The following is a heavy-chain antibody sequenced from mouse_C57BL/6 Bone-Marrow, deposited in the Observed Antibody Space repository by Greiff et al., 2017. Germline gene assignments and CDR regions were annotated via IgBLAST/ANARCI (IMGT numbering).Heavy chain of an antibody. CDR1: GYTFTHYN. CDR2: INPNNGGT. D-gene: IGHD2-2*01. CDR3: ARLGVTTKGYYAMDY. V-gene: IGHV1-18*01. Sequence: EVQLQQSGPELVKPGASVKIPCKASGYTFTHYNMDWVKQSHGKSLEWIGDINPNNGGTIYNQKFKGKATLTVDKSSSTAYMELRSLTSEDTAVXYCARLGVTTKGYYAMDYWGQGTSVTVSS. J-gene: IGHJ4*01.